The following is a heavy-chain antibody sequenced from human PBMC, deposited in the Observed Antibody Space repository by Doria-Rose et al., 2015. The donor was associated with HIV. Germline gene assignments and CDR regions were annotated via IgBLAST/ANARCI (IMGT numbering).Heavy chain of an antibody. CDR2: ISSSSEYI. D-gene: IGHD3-22*01. V-gene: IGHV3-21*03. Sequence: FTFRRYSMNWVRPAPGKGLEWVSSISSSSEYIYYVDSVQGRFAISRDNAKNSVYLQMNSLRTEDTAVYYCARDHYDSGGYYRDWGQGTLVTVSS. J-gene: IGHJ4*02. CDR3: ARDHYDSGGYYRD. CDR1: FTFRRYS.